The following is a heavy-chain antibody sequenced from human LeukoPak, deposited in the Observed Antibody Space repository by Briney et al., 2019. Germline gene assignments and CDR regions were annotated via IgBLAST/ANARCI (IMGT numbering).Heavy chain of an antibody. CDR3: ARGGGIVVVPAAFDI. Sequence: SETLSLTWAVYGGSFSGYYWSWIRQPPVKGLEWIGEINHSGSTNYNPSLKSRVTISVDTSKNQFSLKLSSVTAADTAVYYCARGGGIVVVPAAFDIWGQGTMVTVSS. CDR2: INHSGST. V-gene: IGHV4-34*01. CDR1: GGSFSGYY. D-gene: IGHD2-2*01. J-gene: IGHJ3*02.